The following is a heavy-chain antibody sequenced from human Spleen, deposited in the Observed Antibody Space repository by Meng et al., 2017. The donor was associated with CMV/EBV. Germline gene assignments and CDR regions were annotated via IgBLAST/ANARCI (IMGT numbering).Heavy chain of an antibody. Sequence: GSLRLSCTVSGGSISNILYYWGWVRQPPGKGLEWIGSIYYGGSTYYNPSLKSRVTISVDTSKNQFSLKLNSVTAADTAVYCCARDGSNSCYGPPCWFDPWGQGTLVTVSS. D-gene: IGHD2-2*01. CDR3: ARDGSNSCYGPPCWFDP. V-gene: IGHV4-39*07. CDR2: IYYGGST. CDR1: GGSISNILYY. J-gene: IGHJ5*02.